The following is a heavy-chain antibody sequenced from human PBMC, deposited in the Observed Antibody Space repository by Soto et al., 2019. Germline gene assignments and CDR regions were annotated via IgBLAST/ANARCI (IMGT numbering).Heavy chain of an antibody. CDR2: VYYTGST. V-gene: IGHV4-59*01. J-gene: IGHJ4*02. Sequence: SETQSLTCSVSGGSISGSYWSWIRQSPGKGLEWLGYVYYTGSTNYSPSLRSRVSISVDTSKNEFSLRLSSVTAADTAVYFCARSVSVPGAHIDYWGQGTQVTVSP. CDR1: GGSISGSY. D-gene: IGHD2-8*02. CDR3: ARSVSVPGAHIDY.